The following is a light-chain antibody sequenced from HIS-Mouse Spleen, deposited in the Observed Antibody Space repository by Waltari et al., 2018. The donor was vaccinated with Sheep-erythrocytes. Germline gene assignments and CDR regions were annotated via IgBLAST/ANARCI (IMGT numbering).Light chain of an antibody. CDR2: QDS. CDR1: KLGDNY. CDR3: QAWDSSTAV. V-gene: IGLV3-1*01. J-gene: IGLJ2*01. Sequence: SYELTQPPSVSVSPGQTASITCSGHKLGDNYACWYQQKPGQSPVLVIYQDSKRPSGIPERFSGSNSGNTATLTISGTQAMDEADYYCQAWDSSTAVFGGGTKLTVL.